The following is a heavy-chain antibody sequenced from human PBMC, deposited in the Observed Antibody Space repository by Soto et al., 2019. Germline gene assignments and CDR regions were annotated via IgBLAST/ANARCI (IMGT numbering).Heavy chain of an antibody. CDR2: ISAYNGNT. Sequence: ASVKVSCKASGYTFTSYAMHWVRQAPGQGLEWMGWISAYNGNTNYAQKLQGRVTMTTDTSTSTAYMELRSLRSDDTAVYYCAREGIVGATFDYWGQGTLVTVSS. V-gene: IGHV1-18*01. CDR3: AREGIVGATFDY. CDR1: GYTFTSYA. D-gene: IGHD1-26*01. J-gene: IGHJ4*02.